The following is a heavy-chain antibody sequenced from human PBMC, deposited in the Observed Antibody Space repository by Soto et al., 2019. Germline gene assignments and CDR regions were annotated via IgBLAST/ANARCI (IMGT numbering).Heavy chain of an antibody. D-gene: IGHD3-3*01. CDR2: ISYDGSNK. CDR1: GFTFSSYA. Sequence: QVQLVESGGGVVQPGRSLRLSCAASGFTFSSYAMHWVRQAPGKGLEWVAVISYDGSNKYYADSVKGRFTISRDNSKNTLYLQMNSLRAADTAVYYCARDGAYYDFWGTDYWGQGTLVTVSS. CDR3: ARDGAYYDFWGTDY. V-gene: IGHV3-30-3*01. J-gene: IGHJ4*02.